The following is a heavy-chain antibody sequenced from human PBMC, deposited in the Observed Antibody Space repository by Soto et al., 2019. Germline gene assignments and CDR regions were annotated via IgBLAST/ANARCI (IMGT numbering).Heavy chain of an antibody. CDR2: IYYSGST. CDR3: ARSNGPYFDY. D-gene: IGHD2-8*01. CDR1: GVSIIGAGYY. V-gene: IGHV4-31*03. J-gene: IGHJ4*02. Sequence: PSETLSLTCTVSGVSIIGAGYYWNWIRQHPGKGLEWIGYIYYSGSTYYNASLKSRVSISVDTPKSQFSLKLSSVTAADTAMYYCARSNGPYFDYWGEGSLVTVSS.